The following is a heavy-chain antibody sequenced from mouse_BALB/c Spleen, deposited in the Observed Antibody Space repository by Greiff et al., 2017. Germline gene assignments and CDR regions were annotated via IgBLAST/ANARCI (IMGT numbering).Heavy chain of an antibody. J-gene: IGHJ2*01. CDR1: GFTFSSYA. CDR2: ISSGGST. D-gene: IGHD1-1*01. V-gene: IGHV5-6-5*01. Sequence: EVQLQESGGGLVKPGGSLKLSCAASGFTFSSYAMSWVRQTPEKRLEWVASISSGGSTYYPDSVKGRFTISRDNARNILYLQMSSLRSEDTAMYYCARGVTTVVYYFDYWGQGTTLTVSS. CDR3: ARGVTTVVYYFDY.